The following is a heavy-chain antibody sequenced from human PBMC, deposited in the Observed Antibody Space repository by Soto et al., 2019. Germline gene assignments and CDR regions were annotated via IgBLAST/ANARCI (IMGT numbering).Heavy chain of an antibody. CDR2: ISYDGSNK. CDR1: GFTFSSYG. J-gene: IGHJ6*02. Sequence: GGSLRLSCAASGFTFSSYGMHWVRQAPGKGLEWVAVISYDGSNKYYADSVKGRFTISRDNSKNTLYLQMNSLRAEDTAVYYCAKDRKGGMDVWGQGTTVTVSS. V-gene: IGHV3-30*18. CDR3: AKDRKGGMDV.